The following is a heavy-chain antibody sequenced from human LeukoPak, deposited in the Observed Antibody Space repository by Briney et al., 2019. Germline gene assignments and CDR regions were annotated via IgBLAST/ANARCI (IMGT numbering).Heavy chain of an antibody. CDR1: GFTFSSYW. Sequence: GGSLRLSCTASGFTFSSYWMSWVRQAPGKGLEWVSGTNGSGGSTYYADSVKGWFTISRDNSKNTLYLQMNSLRAEDTAVYYCARLEGASGYYSYFDYWGQGTLVTVSS. D-gene: IGHD3-22*01. J-gene: IGHJ4*02. CDR2: TNGSGGST. V-gene: IGHV3-23*01. CDR3: ARLEGASGYYSYFDY.